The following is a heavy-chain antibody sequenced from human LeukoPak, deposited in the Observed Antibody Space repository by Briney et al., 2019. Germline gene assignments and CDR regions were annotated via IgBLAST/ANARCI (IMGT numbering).Heavy chain of an antibody. Sequence: PGGSLRLSCAASGFTFSSYGMHWVRQAPGKGLEWVAVISYDGSNKYYADSVKGRFTISRDNSKNTPYLQMNSLRAEDTAVYYCAKLQRGYSYGYPDYWGQGTLVTVSS. V-gene: IGHV3-30*18. CDR3: AKLQRGYSYGYPDY. CDR2: ISYDGSNK. CDR1: GFTFSSYG. J-gene: IGHJ4*02. D-gene: IGHD5-18*01.